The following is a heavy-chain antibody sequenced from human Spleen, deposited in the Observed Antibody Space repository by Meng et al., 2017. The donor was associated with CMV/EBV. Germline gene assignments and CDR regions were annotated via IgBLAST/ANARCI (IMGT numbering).Heavy chain of an antibody. CDR1: GGTFSSYT. D-gene: IGHD2-2*01. V-gene: IGHV1-69*02. J-gene: IGHJ6*02. Sequence: SVKVSCKASGGTFSSYTISWVRQAPGQGLEWMGRIIPILGIANYAQKFQGRVTITADKSTSTAYMELSSLRSEDTAVYYCATTDIVVVPAAIDYYYYGMDVWGQGTTGTVSS. CDR3: ATTDIVVVPAAIDYYYYGMDV. CDR2: IIPILGIA.